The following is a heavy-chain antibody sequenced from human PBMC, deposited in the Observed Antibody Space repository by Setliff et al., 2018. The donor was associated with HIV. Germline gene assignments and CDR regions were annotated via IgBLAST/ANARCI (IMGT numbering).Heavy chain of an antibody. J-gene: IGHJ5*02. CDR2: VSGNGYTT. CDR1: GFTFDYYA. D-gene: IGHD6-13*01. V-gene: IGHV3-23*01. CDR3: ARPLLQQLVLGINWFDP. Sequence: GGSLRLSCAGSGFTFDYYAMAWVRQAPGKGLEWVSSVSGNGYTTFYANSVRGRFTVSRDDSKNTLYLQMNSLRAEDTAVYYCARPLLQQLVLGINWFDPWGQGTLVTVSS.